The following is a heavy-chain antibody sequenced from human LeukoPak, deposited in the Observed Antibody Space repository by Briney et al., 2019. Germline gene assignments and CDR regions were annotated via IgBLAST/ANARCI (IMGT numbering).Heavy chain of an antibody. D-gene: IGHD6-6*01. CDR3: RRWGIAARRMGAFDI. CDR1: GGSFSGYY. J-gene: IGHJ3*02. Sequence: PSETLSLTCAVYGGSFSGYYWSWIRQPPGKGLEWIGEINHSGSTNYNPSLKSRVTISVDTSKNQFSLKLSSVTAADTAVYYCRRWGIAARRMGAFDIWGQGTMVTVSS. V-gene: IGHV4-34*01. CDR2: INHSGST.